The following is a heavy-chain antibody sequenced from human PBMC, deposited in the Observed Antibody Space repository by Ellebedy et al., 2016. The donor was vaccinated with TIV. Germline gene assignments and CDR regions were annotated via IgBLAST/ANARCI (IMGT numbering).Heavy chain of an antibody. CDR2: ISSSSSYI. CDR1: GFTFSSYS. V-gene: IGHV3-21*01. J-gene: IGHJ6*02. CDR3: ARVKGRNSSGWFDYYGMDV. D-gene: IGHD6-19*01. Sequence: GGSLRLXXAASGFTFSSYSMNWVRQAPGKGLEWVSSISSSSSYIYYADSVKGRFTISRDNAKNSLYLQMNSLRAEDTAVYYCARVKGRNSSGWFDYYGMDVWGQGTTVTVSS.